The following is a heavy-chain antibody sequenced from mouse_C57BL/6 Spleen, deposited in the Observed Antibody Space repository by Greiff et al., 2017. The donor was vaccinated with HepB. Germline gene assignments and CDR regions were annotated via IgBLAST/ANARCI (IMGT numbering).Heavy chain of an antibody. Sequence: EVKLMESGGGLVKPGGSLKLSCAASGFTFSSYALSWVRQTPEKRLEWVATISDGGSYTYYPDNVKGRFTISRDNAKNNLYLQMGHLKSEDTAMYYCARDSDGYFYYFDYWGQGTTLTVSS. J-gene: IGHJ2*01. CDR1: GFTFSSYA. CDR3: ARDSDGYFYYFDY. CDR2: ISDGGSYT. V-gene: IGHV5-4*01. D-gene: IGHD2-3*01.